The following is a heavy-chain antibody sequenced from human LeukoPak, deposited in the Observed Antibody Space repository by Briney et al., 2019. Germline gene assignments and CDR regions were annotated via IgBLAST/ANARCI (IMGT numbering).Heavy chain of an antibody. CDR2: ISYDGSNK. V-gene: IGHV3-30-3*01. J-gene: IGHJ4*02. D-gene: IGHD3-16*01. CDR1: GFTFSSYA. CDR3: ARAPDAYTIDY. Sequence: PGGSLRLSCAASGFTFSSYAMHWVRQAPGKGLEWVAVISYDGSNKYYADSVKGRFTISRDNSKNTLYLQMNSLRAEDTAVYYCARAPDAYTIDYWGQGTLVTVSS.